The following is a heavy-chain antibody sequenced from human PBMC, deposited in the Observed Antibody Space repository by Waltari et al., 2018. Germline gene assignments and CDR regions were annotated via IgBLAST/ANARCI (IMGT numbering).Heavy chain of an antibody. CDR1: GVSVSGYF. CDR3: ALWESGWRAFRF. V-gene: IGHV4-59*08. Sequence: QVQLQESGPGLVKSSETLSLTCTVSGVSVSGYFWNWIRQAPGKGPEWIGYIRHTGDTKQNPALKSRVTMSVDTSRNDFSLRRSSVTAADTAVYYCALWESGWRAFRFWGQGTLGTVSS. D-gene: IGHD6-19*01. J-gene: IGHJ4*03. CDR2: IRHTGDT.